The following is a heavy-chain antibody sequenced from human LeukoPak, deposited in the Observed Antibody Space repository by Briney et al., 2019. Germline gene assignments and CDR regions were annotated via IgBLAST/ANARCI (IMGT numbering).Heavy chain of an antibody. CDR3: ARDDYGYNWFDP. V-gene: IGHV1-3*01. CDR2: INAGNGNT. Sequence: ASVKVSCKASGYTFTSYVMHWVRQAPGQRLEWMGWINAGNGNTKYSQKFQGRVTITRDTSASTAYMELSSLRSEDTAVYYCARDDYGYNWFDPWGQGTLVTVSS. CDR1: GYTFTSYV. D-gene: IGHD4-17*01. J-gene: IGHJ5*02.